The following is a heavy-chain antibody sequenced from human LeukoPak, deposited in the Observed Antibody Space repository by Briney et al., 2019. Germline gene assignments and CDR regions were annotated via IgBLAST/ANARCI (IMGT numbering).Heavy chain of an antibody. Sequence: GGSLRLSCAASGFTFTSYEMNWVRQAPGKGLEWVSYISSSGSTTYYADSVKGRFTISRDNTKYSLYLQMSSLRAEDTAVYYCARVGYSDESIDYWGQGTLVTVSS. D-gene: IGHD4-17*01. V-gene: IGHV3-48*03. CDR2: ISSSGSTT. CDR1: GFTFTSYE. J-gene: IGHJ4*02. CDR3: ARVGYSDESIDY.